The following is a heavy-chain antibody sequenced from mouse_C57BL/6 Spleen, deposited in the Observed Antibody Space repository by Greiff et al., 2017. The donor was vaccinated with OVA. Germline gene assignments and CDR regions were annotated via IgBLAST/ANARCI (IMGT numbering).Heavy chain of an antibody. Sequence: QVQLKESGPGLVAPSQSLSITCTVSGFSLTSYGVHWVRQPPGKGLEWLVVIWSDGSTTYNSALKSRLSISKDNSKSQVFLKMNSLQTDDTAMYYCARRHNYDDYYAMDYWGQGTSVTVSS. CDR1: GFSLTSYG. J-gene: IGHJ4*01. V-gene: IGHV2-6*03. D-gene: IGHD2-12*01. CDR2: IWSDGST. CDR3: ARRHNYDDYYAMDY.